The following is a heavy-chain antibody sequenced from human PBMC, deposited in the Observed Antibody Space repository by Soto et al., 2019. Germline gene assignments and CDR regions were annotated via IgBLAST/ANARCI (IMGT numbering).Heavy chain of an antibody. V-gene: IGHV6-1*01. D-gene: IGHD2-15*01. CDR1: GDSVSRNSAA. Sequence: SQTLSLTCAISGDSVSRNSAAWNWIRQSPSRGLEWLGRTYYRSKWYNDYAVSVKSRITINPDTSKNQFSLQLNSVTPEDTAVYYCARAVLRCSGGSCYSGDFDYWGQGTLVTVSS. CDR3: ARAVLRCSGGSCYSGDFDY. CDR2: TYYRSKWYN. J-gene: IGHJ4*02.